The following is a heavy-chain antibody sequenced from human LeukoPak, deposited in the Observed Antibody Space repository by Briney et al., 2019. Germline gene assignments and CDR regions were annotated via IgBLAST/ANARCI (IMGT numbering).Heavy chain of an antibody. V-gene: IGHV3-7*01. D-gene: IGHD2-15*01. CDR3: ARWGGGSCYDS. Sequence: QPGGSLRLSCAASGFTFSDYYMSWIRQAPGKGLEWVANIKQDGSEKYYVDSVKGRFTISRDNAKNSLFLQMNSLGPEDTALYYCARWGGGSCYDSWGQGTLVTVSS. J-gene: IGHJ5*02. CDR2: IKQDGSEK. CDR1: GFTFSDYY.